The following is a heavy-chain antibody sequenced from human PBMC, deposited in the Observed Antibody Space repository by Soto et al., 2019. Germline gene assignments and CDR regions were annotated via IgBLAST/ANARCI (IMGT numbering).Heavy chain of an antibody. Sequence: GASVKVSCKDSGDPFTSYAMNWVRQAPGQGLEWMGWINNNTGNPTYVQGFTGRFVFSLDTSISTAYLQICSLKAEDTAVYYCARETTDQTHWDFDLWGRGTLVTVSS. D-gene: IGHD4-17*01. CDR2: INNNTGNP. V-gene: IGHV7-4-1*01. CDR3: ARETTDQTHWDFDL. CDR1: GDPFTSYA. J-gene: IGHJ2*01.